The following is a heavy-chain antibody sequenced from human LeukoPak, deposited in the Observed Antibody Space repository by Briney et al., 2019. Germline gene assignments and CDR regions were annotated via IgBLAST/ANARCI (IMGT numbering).Heavy chain of an antibody. CDR3: ARGLPWNWFDY. J-gene: IGHJ5*01. V-gene: IGHV3-48*01. Sequence: QSGGSLRLSCAASGFTFSDYSMNWVRQAPGKGLEWVSYISSSSSTIYYADSVKGRFTISRDSAKNSLYLQMNGLRAEDTALYYCARGLPWNWFDYWGQGTLVTVSS. CDR1: GFTFSDYS. CDR2: ISSSSSTI.